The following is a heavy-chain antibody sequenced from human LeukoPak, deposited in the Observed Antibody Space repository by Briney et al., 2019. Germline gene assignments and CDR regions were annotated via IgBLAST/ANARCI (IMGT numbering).Heavy chain of an antibody. V-gene: IGHV3-74*01. Sequence: PGGSLRLCCAASGFSFNTYWMYWVRQVPEKGLVWVSRIKTDGSSTSYADSVKGRFTISRGNAKNTLYLQMNSLRAEDTAVYYCTTLYSGAMDYWGQGTLVTVSS. CDR1: GFSFNTYW. CDR2: IKTDGSST. CDR3: TTLYSGAMDY. D-gene: IGHD1-26*01. J-gene: IGHJ4*02.